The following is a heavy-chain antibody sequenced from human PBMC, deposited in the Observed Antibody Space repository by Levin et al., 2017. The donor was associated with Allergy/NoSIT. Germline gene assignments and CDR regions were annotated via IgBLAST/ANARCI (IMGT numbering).Heavy chain of an antibody. J-gene: IGHJ5*02. CDR3: ARVAGVKFDP. V-gene: IGHV4-31*03. D-gene: IGHD3-10*01. CDR2: ISSSGSS. Sequence: SETLSLTCTVSGASINRGGYYWSWIRQHPGGGLEWIGYISSSGSSHYNPSLKSRLTLSVDMSRNQISLKLGSVTSADTAVYYCARVAGVKFDPWGQGILVTVSS. CDR1: GASINRGGYY.